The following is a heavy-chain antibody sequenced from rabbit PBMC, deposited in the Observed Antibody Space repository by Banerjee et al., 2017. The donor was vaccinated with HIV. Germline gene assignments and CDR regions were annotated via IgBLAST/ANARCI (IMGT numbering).Heavy chain of an antibody. Sequence: QEQLEESGGDLVKPEGSLTLTCTASGFSFSSSYWICWVRQAPGKGLEWIGCIYVGSSGSTHYASWAKGRFTISESSSTTVTLQMTSLTAADTATYFCARDLAGVIGWNFNLWGPGTLVTVS. CDR1: GFSFSSSYW. J-gene: IGHJ4*01. V-gene: IGHV1S45*01. CDR3: ARDLAGVIGWNFNL. CDR2: IYVGSSGST. D-gene: IGHD4-1*01.